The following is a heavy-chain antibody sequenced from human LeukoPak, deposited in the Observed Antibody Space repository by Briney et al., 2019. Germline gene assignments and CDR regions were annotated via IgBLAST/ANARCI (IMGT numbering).Heavy chain of an antibody. CDR1: GGSISSSGYY. D-gene: IGHD1-26*01. J-gene: IGHJ5*02. Sequence: SETLSLTCTVSGGSISSSGYYWSWIRQPPGKGLEWIVYIYYSGSTNYNPSLKSRVTISVDTSKTQFSLKLSSVTAADTAVYYCAGELRGSYYSGWFDPWGQGTLVTVSS. CDR3: AGELRGSYYSGWFDP. CDR2: IYYSGST. V-gene: IGHV4-61*08.